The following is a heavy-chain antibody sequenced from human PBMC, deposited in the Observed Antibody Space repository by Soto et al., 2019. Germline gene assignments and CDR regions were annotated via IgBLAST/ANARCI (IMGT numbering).Heavy chain of an antibody. J-gene: IGHJ3*02. V-gene: IGHV4-59*01. CDR2: IYYSGST. CDR3: AKNYGNAFDI. CDR1: GGSISSYY. Sequence: PSETLSLTCAFSGGSISSYYVAWIRQPPGKGLEWIGYIYYSGSTNYNPSLKSRVTISVDTSKNQFSLKLSSVTAADTAVYYCAKNYGNAFDIWGQGTMVTVSS. D-gene: IGHD3-10*01.